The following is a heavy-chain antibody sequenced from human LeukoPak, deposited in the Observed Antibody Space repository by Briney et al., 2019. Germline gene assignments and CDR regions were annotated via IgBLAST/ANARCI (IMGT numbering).Heavy chain of an antibody. Sequence: SETLSHTCKHSGGSICSRGYYWGWIRLPPGKGLEWIGSIHNSGSTYYNPSVKGRVSISVDTSNNQFSLELSFVTAADTAVYYCERHNIAQTGRCFPCGQRTLVTVSS. D-gene: IGHD1-1*01. CDR3: ERHNIAQTGRCFP. J-gene: IGHJ5*02. CDR1: GGSICSRGYY. V-gene: IGHV4-39*01. CDR2: IHNSGST.